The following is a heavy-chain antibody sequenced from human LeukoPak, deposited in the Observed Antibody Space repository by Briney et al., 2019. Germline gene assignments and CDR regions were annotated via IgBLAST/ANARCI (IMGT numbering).Heavy chain of an antibody. J-gene: IGHJ4*02. CDR2: INHSGST. Sequence: SETLSLTCAVYGGSFSGYYWSWIRQPPGKGLEWIGEINHSGSTNYNPSLKSRVTISVDTSKNQFSLKLSSVTAADTAVYYCAXXRDIVVVVAATRRRDYFDYWGQGTLVTVSS. V-gene: IGHV4-34*01. CDR3: AXXRDIVVVVAATRRRDYFDY. D-gene: IGHD2-15*01. CDR1: GGSFSGYY.